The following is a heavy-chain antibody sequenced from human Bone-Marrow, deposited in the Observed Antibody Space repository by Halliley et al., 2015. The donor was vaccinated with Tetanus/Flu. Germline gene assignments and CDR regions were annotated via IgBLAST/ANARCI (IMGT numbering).Heavy chain of an antibody. Sequence: TLSLTCAVYGGSFGDSGYYWNWCRQPPGKGLEWIGEIIPYGNINYNQSLQSRVTISVDTSKNQFSLKLSSVSAADTAVYYCARGHRVSNGWGTYYNYGMDAWGQGTAVSGSS. CDR3: ARGHRVSNGWGTYYNYGMDA. V-gene: IGHV4-34*12. D-gene: IGHD6-19*01. CDR1: GGSFGDSGYY. CDR2: IIPYGNI. J-gene: IGHJ6*02.